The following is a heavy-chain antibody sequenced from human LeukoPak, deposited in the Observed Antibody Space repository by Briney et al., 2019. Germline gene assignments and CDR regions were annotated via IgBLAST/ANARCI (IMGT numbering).Heavy chain of an antibody. D-gene: IGHD2-21*02. J-gene: IGHJ3*02. CDR1: GYSSTSYW. V-gene: IGHV5-51*01. CDR2: IYPGDYET. Sequence: REESLKISCKGSGYSSTSYWIGWVRPMPGKGLGGMGIIYPGDYETSYSPSFQGQVTISADKSINSAYLQWSSLKASDTDMYYCARPSTIIAYCGGDCYTPGDAFDIWGQGTMVTVSS. CDR3: ARPSTIIAYCGGDCYTPGDAFDI.